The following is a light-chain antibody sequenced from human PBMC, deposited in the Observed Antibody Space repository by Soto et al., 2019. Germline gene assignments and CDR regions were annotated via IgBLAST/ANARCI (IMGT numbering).Light chain of an antibody. CDR3: QQYLSSPFT. CDR2: STS. V-gene: IGKV3-20*01. CDR1: QSVSNNY. Sequence: EIVLTQSPGTLSLSPGERATLSCRASQSVSNNYLAWYQQKPGQAPRLLIYSTSSRATGIPDRFSGSGSWTDFTLTIRRMETEDFAVYYCQQYLSSPFTFGPGAKVDIK. J-gene: IGKJ3*01.